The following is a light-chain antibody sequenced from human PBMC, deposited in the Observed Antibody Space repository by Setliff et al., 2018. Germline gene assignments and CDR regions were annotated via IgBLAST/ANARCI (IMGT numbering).Light chain of an antibody. CDR1: SSDVGGYNY. Sequence: QSVLAQPASVSGSPGQSITISCTGSSSDVGGYNYVSWYQQLPGTAPKLLIYSNNQRPSGVPDRFSGSKSGTSASLAISGLQSEDEADYYCAAWDDSLSGYVFGAGTKVTVL. J-gene: IGLJ1*01. V-gene: IGLV1-47*02. CDR3: AAWDDSLSGYV. CDR2: SNN.